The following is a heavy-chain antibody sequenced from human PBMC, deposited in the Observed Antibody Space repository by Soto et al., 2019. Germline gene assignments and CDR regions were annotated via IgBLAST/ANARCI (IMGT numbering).Heavy chain of an antibody. J-gene: IGHJ6*02. CDR3: ARDGRYCGGDCYPYYYYYGTDF. CDR2: IWYDGSNK. Sequence: PGGSLRLSCAASGFTFSSYGMHWVRQAPGKGLEWVAVIWYDGSNKYYADSVKGRFTISRDNSKNTLYLQMNGLRAEDTAVYYCARDGRYCGGDCYPYYYYYGTDFCGQGIMVTVSS. D-gene: IGHD2-21*02. CDR1: GFTFSSYG. V-gene: IGHV3-33*01.